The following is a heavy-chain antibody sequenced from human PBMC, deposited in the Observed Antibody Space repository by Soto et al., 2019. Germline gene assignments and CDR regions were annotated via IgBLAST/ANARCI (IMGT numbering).Heavy chain of an antibody. D-gene: IGHD3-9*01. V-gene: IGHV4-39*01. J-gene: IGHJ6*02. CDR3: ARNPPSLYDILTGTYYYYYGMDV. CDR2: IYYSGST. Sequence: SETLSLTCTVSGGSISSYYWGWIRQPPGKGLEWIGSIYYSGSTYYNPSLKSRVTISVDTSKNQFSLKLSSVTAADTAVYYCARNPPSLYDILTGTYYYYYGMDVWGQGTTVTVS. CDR1: GGSISSYY.